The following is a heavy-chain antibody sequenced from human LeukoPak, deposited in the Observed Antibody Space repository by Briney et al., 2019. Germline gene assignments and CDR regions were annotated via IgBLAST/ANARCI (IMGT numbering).Heavy chain of an antibody. J-gene: IGHJ6*02. CDR2: ISYDGSNK. V-gene: IGHV3-30*04. Sequence: PGGSLRLSCAASGFTFSSYAMHWVRQAPGKGLEWVAAISYDGSNKYYADSVKGRFTISRDNSKNTLYLQMNSLRAEDTAVYYCALCGSCYSQKDYYYYGMDVWGQGTTVTVSS. CDR3: ALCGSCYSQKDYYYYGMDV. CDR1: GFTFSSYA. D-gene: IGHD2-15*01.